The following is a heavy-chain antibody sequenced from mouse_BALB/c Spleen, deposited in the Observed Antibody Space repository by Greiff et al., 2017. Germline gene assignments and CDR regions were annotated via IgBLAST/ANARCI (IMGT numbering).Heavy chain of an antibody. CDR1: GFTFSSYA. Sequence: EVQRVESGGGLVKPGGSLKLSCAASGFTFSSYAMSWVRQTPEKRLEWVATISSGGSYTYYPDSVKGRFTISRDNAKNTLYLQMSSLRSEDTAMYYCARHDAIYGRYAMDYWGQGTSVTVSS. CDR2: ISSGGSYT. D-gene: IGHD1-1*02. V-gene: IGHV5-9-3*01. CDR3: ARHDAIYGRYAMDY. J-gene: IGHJ4*01.